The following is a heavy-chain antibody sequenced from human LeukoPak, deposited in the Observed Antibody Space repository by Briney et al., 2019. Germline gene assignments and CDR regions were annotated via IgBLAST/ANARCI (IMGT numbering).Heavy chain of an antibody. J-gene: IGHJ4*02. V-gene: IGHV5-51*01. CDR2: IYPGDSDT. Sequence: GESLKISCQGSGYTFTTYWIGWVRQMPGKGLEWMGIIYPGDSDTRYSPSFQGQVTISADKSITTAYLQWSSLKASYTAMYYCARVMTTLTGFDFWGQGTLVTVSS. CDR1: GYTFTTYW. D-gene: IGHD2/OR15-2a*01. CDR3: ARVMTTLTGFDF.